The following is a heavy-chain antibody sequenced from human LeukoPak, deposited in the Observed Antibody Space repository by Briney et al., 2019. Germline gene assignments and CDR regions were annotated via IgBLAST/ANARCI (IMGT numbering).Heavy chain of an antibody. D-gene: IGHD2-8*02. CDR3: ARSGGSTGSASVRPFDI. CDR1: GFTFSNYA. Sequence: PGGSLRLSCAASGFTFSNYAMHWVRQAPGKGLQWVAFISYDGSNIYYADSVKGRFTISRDNSKNTLYLQMNSLRAEDTAVYYCARSGGSTGSASVRPFDIWGQGTMVTVSS. V-gene: IGHV3-30-3*01. CDR2: ISYDGSNI. J-gene: IGHJ3*02.